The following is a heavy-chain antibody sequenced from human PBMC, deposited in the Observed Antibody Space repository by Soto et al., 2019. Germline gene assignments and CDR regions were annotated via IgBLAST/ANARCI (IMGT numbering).Heavy chain of an antibody. Sequence: PGGSLRLSCAASGFTFSSYSMYWVRQAPGKGLEWVSYISSSSSTIYYADSVKGRFTISRDNAKNSLYVQMNSLRDEDTAVYYCARDRGYSGYVGDIWGQGTMVTVSS. J-gene: IGHJ3*02. CDR1: GFTFSSYS. V-gene: IGHV3-48*02. CDR3: ARDRGYSGYVGDI. D-gene: IGHD5-12*01. CDR2: ISSSSSTI.